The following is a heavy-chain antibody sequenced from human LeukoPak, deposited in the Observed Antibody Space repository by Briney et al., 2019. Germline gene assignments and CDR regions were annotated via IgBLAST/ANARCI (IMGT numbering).Heavy chain of an antibody. Sequence: SETLSLTCAVYGGSFSGYYWSWIRQPPGKGLEWIGEINHSGSTNYNPSLKSRVTISVDTSKNQFSLKLSSVTAADTAVYYCARGVTMVRGVIDNWFDPWGQGTLVTVSS. CDR2: INHSGST. CDR3: ARGVTMVRGVIDNWFDP. V-gene: IGHV4-34*01. CDR1: GGSFSGYY. D-gene: IGHD3-10*01. J-gene: IGHJ5*02.